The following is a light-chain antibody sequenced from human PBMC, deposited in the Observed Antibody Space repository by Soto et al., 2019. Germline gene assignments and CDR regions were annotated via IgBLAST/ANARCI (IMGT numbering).Light chain of an antibody. J-gene: IGKJ2*01. CDR3: QQYYGIPDT. Sequence: DIVLTQSPDSLTVSLGERATINCKSSQTVLYSPNNKNYLAWYQQKPGHPPKLLIYWASTRESGVPDRFTGSGSATDFTLPITRLQAEDVKVYYCQQYYGIPDTFRQGTKVEIK. CDR2: WAS. CDR1: QTVLYSPNNKNY. V-gene: IGKV4-1*01.